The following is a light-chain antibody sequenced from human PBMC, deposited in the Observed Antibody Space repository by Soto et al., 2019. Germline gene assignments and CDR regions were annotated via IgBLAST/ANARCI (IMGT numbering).Light chain of an antibody. J-gene: IGKJ5*01. Sequence: DIQITQSPSSLSASIGDRVTITCQASQNITNNLSWYQQKPGKAPKLLIYAASSLQSGVPSRFSGSGSGTDFTLTISSLQPEDSATYYCQQNYNTPITFGQGTRLEIK. V-gene: IGKV1-39*01. CDR3: QQNYNTPIT. CDR2: AAS. CDR1: QNITNN.